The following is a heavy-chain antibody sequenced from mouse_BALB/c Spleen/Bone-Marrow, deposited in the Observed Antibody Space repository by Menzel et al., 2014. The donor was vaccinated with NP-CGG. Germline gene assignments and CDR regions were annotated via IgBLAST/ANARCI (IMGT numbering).Heavy chain of an antibody. V-gene: IGHV1-20*02. CDR2: INPYNGDT. CDR3: ARIYDYDRGAWFAY. Sequence: EVQGVESGPELVKPGASVKISCKASGYSFTGYFMNWVMQSHGKSLEWIGRINPYNGDTFYNQKFKGKATLTVDKSSNTAHMEPRSLASEDSAVYYCARIYDYDRGAWFAYWGQGTLVTVSA. J-gene: IGHJ3*01. D-gene: IGHD2-4*01. CDR1: GYSFTGYF.